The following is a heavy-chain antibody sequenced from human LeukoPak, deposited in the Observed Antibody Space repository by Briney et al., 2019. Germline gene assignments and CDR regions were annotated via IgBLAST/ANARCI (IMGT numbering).Heavy chain of an antibody. V-gene: IGHV3-30*04. CDR1: GFTFSNYA. Sequence: GGSLRLSCAASGFTFSNYAMSWVRQAPGKGLEWVAVISYDGSNKYYADSVKGRFTISRDNSKNTLYLQMNSLRAEDTAVYYCARGACSGGSCYSGDYFDYWGQGTLVTVSS. CDR2: ISYDGSNK. D-gene: IGHD2-15*01. CDR3: ARGACSGGSCYSGDYFDY. J-gene: IGHJ4*02.